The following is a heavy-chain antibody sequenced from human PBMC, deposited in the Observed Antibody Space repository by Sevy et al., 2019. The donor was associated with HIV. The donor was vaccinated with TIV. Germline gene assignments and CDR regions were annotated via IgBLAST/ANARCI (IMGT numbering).Heavy chain of an antibody. Sequence: GGSLRLSCAVSGFTFGNHGMYWVRQAPDKGVEWVAVVSYDGSKKYYAESVKGRVTISRDNSENTLYLQMNSLRPDDTAMYYCAKARTSVTIRGYGMDVWGQGPTVTVSS. J-gene: IGHJ6*02. D-gene: IGHD4-17*01. V-gene: IGHV3-30*18. CDR1: GFTFGNHG. CDR3: AKARTSVTIRGYGMDV. CDR2: VSYDGSKK.